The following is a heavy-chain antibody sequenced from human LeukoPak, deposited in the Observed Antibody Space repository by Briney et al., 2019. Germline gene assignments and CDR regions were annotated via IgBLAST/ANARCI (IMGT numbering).Heavy chain of an antibody. CDR2: INYGGNT. D-gene: IGHD2-15*01. J-gene: IGHJ4*02. V-gene: IGHV4-39*01. CDR1: GGSISSSAYH. CDR3: ARLWSASCKGGSCPHQPNY. Sequence: SETLSLTCTVSGGSISSSAYHWGWIRQPPGKGLEWIGTINYGGNTYYNLSLKSRVIIFLDTSKNQFSLKLSSVTAADTAVYYCARLWSASCKGGSCPHQPNYWGQGTRVTVPS.